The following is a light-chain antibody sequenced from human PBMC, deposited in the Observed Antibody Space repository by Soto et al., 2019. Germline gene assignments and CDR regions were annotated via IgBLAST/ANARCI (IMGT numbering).Light chain of an antibody. CDR3: QVWEPESLHL. Sequence: SYELTQPPSVSVAPGQTARLTCGGNNIGGRSVHWYQQKPGQAPVMVVYDDSDRPSGIPERFSGSNSGNTATLVISRVEGGEEADYSCQVWEPESLHLFGGGTKLT. J-gene: IGLJ2*01. CDR1: NIGGRS. V-gene: IGLV3-21*02. CDR2: DDS.